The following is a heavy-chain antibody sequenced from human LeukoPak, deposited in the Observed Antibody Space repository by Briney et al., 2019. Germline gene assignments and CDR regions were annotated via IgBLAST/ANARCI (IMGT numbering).Heavy chain of an antibody. CDR1: GFTFSNFG. J-gene: IGHJ4*02. V-gene: IGHV3-30*02. CDR3: AKDPRDAYYYDSSGYYYVPAFDY. D-gene: IGHD3-22*01. Sequence: GESLKISCAASGFTFSNFGMHWVRQTPDKGLEWVAFIRYDGSAKWYADSVKGRFTISRDNSKNTLYLQMNSLRAEDTAVYYCAKDPRDAYYYDSSGYYYVPAFDYWGQGTLVTVSS. CDR2: IRYDGSAK.